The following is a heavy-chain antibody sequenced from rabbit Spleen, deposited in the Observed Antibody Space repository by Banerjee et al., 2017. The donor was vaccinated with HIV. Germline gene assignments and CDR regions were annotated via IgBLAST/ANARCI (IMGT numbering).Heavy chain of an antibody. D-gene: IGHD1-1*01. V-gene: IGHV1S40*01. J-gene: IGHJ3*01. CDR3: ARASNTVYTDL. CDR1: GFTLSNNYV. Sequence: QSLEESGGDLVKPGASLTLTCTASGFTLSNNYVMCWVRQAPGKGLELIACIYAGSGAYTYYASWAKGRFTISKTSSTTVTLQMTSLTAADTATYFCARASNTVYTDLWGPGTLVTVS. CDR2: IYAGSGAYT.